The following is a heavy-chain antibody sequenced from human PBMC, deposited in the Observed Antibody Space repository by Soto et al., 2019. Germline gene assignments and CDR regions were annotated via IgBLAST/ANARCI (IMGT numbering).Heavy chain of an antibody. CDR3: ASPLTPSYYDILTGSTTPFDY. V-gene: IGHV1-69*02. CDR2: IIPILGIA. Sequence: ASVKVSCKASGGTFSSYTISWVRQAPGQGLEWMGRIIPILGIANYAQKFQGRVTITADKSTSTAYMELSSLRSEDTAVYYCASPLTPSYYDILTGSTTPFDYWGQGTLVTVSS. CDR1: GGTFSSYT. D-gene: IGHD3-9*01. J-gene: IGHJ4*02.